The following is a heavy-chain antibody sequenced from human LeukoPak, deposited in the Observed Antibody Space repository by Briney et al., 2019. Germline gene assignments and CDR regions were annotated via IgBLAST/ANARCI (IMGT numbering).Heavy chain of an antibody. CDR3: AKAYTSYFDS. V-gene: IGHV3-23*01. J-gene: IGHJ4*01. Sequence: PGGSLRLSCAASGFTFSSYAMSWVRQAPGKGLEWVSGISSSGGSTYYSDSVKGRFTISRDNSKNTLHLQMSSLRAEDTAVYYCAKAYTSYFDSWGHGTLVTVSS. CDR2: ISSSGGST. CDR1: GFTFSSYA. D-gene: IGHD1-1*01.